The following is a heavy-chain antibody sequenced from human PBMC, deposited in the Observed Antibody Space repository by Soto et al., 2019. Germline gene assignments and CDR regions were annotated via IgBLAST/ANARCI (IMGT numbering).Heavy chain of an antibody. CDR3: AGVKYSPPYYYYYGMDV. V-gene: IGHV1-18*01. D-gene: IGHD5-18*01. Sequence: QVQLVQSGAEVKKPGASVKVSCKASGYTFTSYGIIWVRQAPGQGLEWMGWISAYNGNTNYAQKLQGRVTMTTDTSTSTAYMELRSLRSDDTAEYYCAGVKYSPPYYYYYGMDVWGQGTTVTVSS. CDR1: GYTFTSYG. J-gene: IGHJ6*02. CDR2: ISAYNGNT.